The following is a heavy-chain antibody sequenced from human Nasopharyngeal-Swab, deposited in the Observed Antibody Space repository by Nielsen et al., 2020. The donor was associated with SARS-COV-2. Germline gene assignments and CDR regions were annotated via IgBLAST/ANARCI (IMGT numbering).Heavy chain of an antibody. CDR2: ISYDGSNK. V-gene: IGHV3-30*18. CDR3: AKGWGGIYYFDY. J-gene: IGHJ4*02. D-gene: IGHD7-27*01. Sequence: GESLKISCAASGFTFSSYGMHWVRQAPGKGPEWVAVISYDGSNKYYADSVKGRFTISRDNSKNTLYLQMNSLRAEDTAVYYCAKGWGGIYYFDYWGQGTLVTVSS. CDR1: GFTFSSYG.